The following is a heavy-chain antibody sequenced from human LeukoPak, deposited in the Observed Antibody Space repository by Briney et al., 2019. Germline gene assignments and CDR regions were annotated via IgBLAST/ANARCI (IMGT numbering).Heavy chain of an antibody. J-gene: IGHJ4*02. Sequence: PSETLSLTCTVSGGSISSSSYYWGWIRQPPGKGLEWIGSIYYSGSTYYNPSLKSRVTISVDTSKNQFSLKLSSVTAADTAVYYCARQVCGVGTCYGWGYNFDSWSQGTLVTVSS. CDR2: IYYSGST. CDR1: GGSISSSSYY. D-gene: IGHD2-15*01. V-gene: IGHV4-39*01. CDR3: ARQVCGVGTCYGWGYNFDS.